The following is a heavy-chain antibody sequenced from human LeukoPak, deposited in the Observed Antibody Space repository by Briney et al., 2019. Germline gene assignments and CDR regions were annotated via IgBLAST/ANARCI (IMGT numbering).Heavy chain of an antibody. CDR2: IYYSGST. CDR3: ARLWIPSGSSNWYFDL. Sequence: PSETLSLTCTVSGGSISSGGYYWSWIRQPPGKGLEWIGCIYYSGSTNYNPSLKSRVTISVDTSKNQFSLKLSSVTAADTAVYYCARLWIPSGSSNWYFDLWGRGTLVTVSS. CDR1: GGSISSGGYY. D-gene: IGHD1-26*01. J-gene: IGHJ2*01. V-gene: IGHV4-61*08.